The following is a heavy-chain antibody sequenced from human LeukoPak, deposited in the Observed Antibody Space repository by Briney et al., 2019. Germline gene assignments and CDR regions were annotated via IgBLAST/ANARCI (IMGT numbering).Heavy chain of an antibody. CDR1: GFLLPASGVG. D-gene: IGHD3-10*01. CDR2: IYWNDDR. V-gene: IGHV2-5*01. J-gene: IGHJ5*02. Sequence: SGPTLVKPTHTLTLTCTFSGFLLPASGVGVDWIRQPPGKALEWHEHIYWNDDRRYSPTLNTKLNITKDTSKTQIVLTMNNIGPMDTATYYCARCPPVYYTSTTDLAWFDPWGQGTLVTVSS. CDR3: ARCPPVYYTSTTDLAWFDP.